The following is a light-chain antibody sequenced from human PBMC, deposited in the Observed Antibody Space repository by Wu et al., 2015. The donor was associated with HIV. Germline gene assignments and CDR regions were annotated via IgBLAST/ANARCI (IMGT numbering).Light chain of an antibody. CDR2: AAS. Sequence: EIVLAQSPGTLSLSPGERVTLSCRASQSVSSSHLAWYQQKPGQAPRLLIYAASSRATGIPDRFSGSGSGTDFTLTISRLEPEDFAVYYCQQYGSSPITFGPGTKVDIQ. CDR1: QSVSSSH. J-gene: IGKJ3*01. CDR3: QQYGSSPIT. V-gene: IGKV3-20*01.